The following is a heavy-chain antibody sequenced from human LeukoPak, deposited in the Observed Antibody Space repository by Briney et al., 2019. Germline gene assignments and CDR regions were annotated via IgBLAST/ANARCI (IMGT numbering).Heavy chain of an antibody. D-gene: IGHD4-17*01. CDR1: GGSFSGYY. J-gene: IGHJ4*02. CDR2: INHSGST. Sequence: PSETLSLTCAVYGGSFSGYYWGWIRQPPGKGLEWIGEINHSGSTNYNPSLKSRVTISVDTSKNQFSLKLSSVTAADTAVYYCARGPAATGSEAYGDYPRHFDYWGQGTLVTVSS. CDR3: ARGPAATGSEAYGDYPRHFDY. V-gene: IGHV4-34*01.